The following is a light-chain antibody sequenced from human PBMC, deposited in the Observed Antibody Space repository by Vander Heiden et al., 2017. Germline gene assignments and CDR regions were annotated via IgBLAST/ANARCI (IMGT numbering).Light chain of an antibody. CDR2: SNN. CDR3: AAWDDSLNGVV. V-gene: IGLV1-44*01. J-gene: IGLJ2*01. Sequence: HSVLTQPPSASGTPAQRVTISCSGSSSNIGSMTVNWYQQLPGTAPKLHIYSNNQRPSGVPDRFSGSKSGTSASLAISGLQSEDEADYYCAAWDDSLNGVVFGGGTKLTVL. CDR1: SSNIGSMT.